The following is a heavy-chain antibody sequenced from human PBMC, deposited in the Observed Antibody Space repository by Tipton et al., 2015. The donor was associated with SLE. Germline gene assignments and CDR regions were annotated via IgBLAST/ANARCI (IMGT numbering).Heavy chain of an antibody. CDR2: IHYSGST. V-gene: IGHV4-59*01. J-gene: IGHJ6*03. Sequence: TLSLTCTVSGGSISHYYWTWIRQPPGKGLEWIGYIHYSGSTNYSPSLKSRVTISVDTSKNQFSLKLSSVTAADTAVYYCARGYSGSYYYYYYMDVWGKGTTVTVSS. CDR3: ARGYSGSYYYYYYMDV. CDR1: GGSISHYY. D-gene: IGHD1-26*01.